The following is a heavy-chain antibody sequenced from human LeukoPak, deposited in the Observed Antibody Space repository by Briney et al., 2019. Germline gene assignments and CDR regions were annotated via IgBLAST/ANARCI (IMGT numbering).Heavy chain of an antibody. CDR3: AREADLATIPYLDY. V-gene: IGHV6-1*01. J-gene: IGHJ4*02. Sequence: SQTLSLTCAISGDSVSSNSAAWNWIRQSPSRGLEWLGRTYYRAKWYNDYAVSVKSPITINPDTSKNQFSLQLNSVTPEDTAVYYCAREADLATIPYLDYWGQGTLVTVSS. CDR2: TYYRAKWYN. D-gene: IGHD5-24*01. CDR1: GDSVSSNSAA.